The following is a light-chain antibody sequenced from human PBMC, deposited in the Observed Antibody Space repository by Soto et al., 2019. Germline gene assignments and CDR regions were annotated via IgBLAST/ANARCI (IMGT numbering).Light chain of an antibody. V-gene: IGLV2-14*01. CDR2: EVT. J-gene: IGLJ1*01. CDR3: SSLSGGNIRV. Sequence: QSVLTQPASLSGAPGQSIALSFTGPSSDVGGYNFVSWYQQHPDKAPKLIVYEVTHRPSGVSNRFSGSKSGNTASLTISGLQGEDEADYYCSSLSGGNIRVFGTGTKVTVL. CDR1: SSDVGGYNF.